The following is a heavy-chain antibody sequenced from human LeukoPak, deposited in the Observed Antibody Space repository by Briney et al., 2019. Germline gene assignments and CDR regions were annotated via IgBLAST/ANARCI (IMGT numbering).Heavy chain of an antibody. Sequence: PGGSLRLSCAASGFTFSSYAMSWVRQAPGKGLEWVSAISGSGGSTYYADSVKGRFTISRDNSKNTLYLQMNSLRAEDTAVYYCAKDGAVAGTWVNTHAEYFQHWGQGTLVTVSS. CDR3: AKDGAVAGTWVNTHAEYFQH. V-gene: IGHV3-23*01. J-gene: IGHJ1*01. CDR1: GFTFSSYA. CDR2: ISGSGGST. D-gene: IGHD6-19*01.